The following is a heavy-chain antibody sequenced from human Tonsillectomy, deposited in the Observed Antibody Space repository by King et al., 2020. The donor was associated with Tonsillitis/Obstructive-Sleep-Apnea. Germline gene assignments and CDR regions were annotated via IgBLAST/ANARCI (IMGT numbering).Heavy chain of an antibody. CDR3: ARGGYFDYYVDY. CDR1: GFTFSSYS. V-gene: IGHV3-21*01. D-gene: IGHD3-9*01. J-gene: IGHJ4*01. Sequence: VQLVESGGGLAKPGGSLRLSCAASGFTFSSYSMNWVRQAPGKGLEWVSSISSSSNYIYYADSVKGRFTISRDNAKNSLYLQMNSLRAEDTAVYYCARGGYFDYYVDYWGQGTLVTVSS. CDR2: ISSSSNYI.